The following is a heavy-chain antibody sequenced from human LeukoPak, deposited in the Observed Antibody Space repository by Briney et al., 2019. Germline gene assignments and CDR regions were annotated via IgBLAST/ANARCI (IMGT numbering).Heavy chain of an antibody. CDR3: ARLVISPQGGY. Sequence: PLGTLSLTCTVSGGSISTSSYYWGWIRQPPGKGLEWIGSIFYTGSTYYNPSLKSRVTISVDTSKNQFSLKLRSVTAADTAVYYCARLVISPQGGYWSQGTLVTVSS. CDR1: GGSISTSSYY. J-gene: IGHJ4*02. CDR2: IFYTGST. V-gene: IGHV4-39*01. D-gene: IGHD2-21*01.